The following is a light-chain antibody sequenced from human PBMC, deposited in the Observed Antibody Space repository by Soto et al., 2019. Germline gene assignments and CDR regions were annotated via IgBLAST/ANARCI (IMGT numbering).Light chain of an antibody. CDR3: SSWDDSLNGEV. Sequence: QSVLTQPPSASGTPGQRVTISCSGSSSNIGSNTVNWYQQLPGTAPKLLIYSNNQRPSGVPDRFSGSKSGTSASPAISGLQAEGEADYYCSSWDDSLNGEVFGTGTKVTVL. CDR1: SSNIGSNT. CDR2: SNN. V-gene: IGLV1-44*01. J-gene: IGLJ1*01.